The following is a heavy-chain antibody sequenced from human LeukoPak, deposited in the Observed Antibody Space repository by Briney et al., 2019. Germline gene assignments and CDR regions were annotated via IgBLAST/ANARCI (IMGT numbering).Heavy chain of an antibody. CDR3: ASSGSYRFDY. D-gene: IGHD1-26*01. CDR1: GFTFSSYW. CDR2: INSDGSST. Sequence: GGSLRLSCAASGFTFSSYWMHWVRQAPGKGLVWVSRINSDGSSTNYADSVKGRFTISRDNAKNTLYLQMNSLRVEDTAVYYCASSGSYRFDYWGQGTLVTVSS. V-gene: IGHV3-74*01. J-gene: IGHJ4*02.